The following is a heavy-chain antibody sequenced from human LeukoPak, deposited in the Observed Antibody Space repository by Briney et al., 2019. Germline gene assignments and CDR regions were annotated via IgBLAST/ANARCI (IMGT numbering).Heavy chain of an antibody. J-gene: IGHJ4*02. CDR3: ARGSYYSHTLFDN. CDR2: VNPKSGNS. D-gene: IGHD3-22*01. Sequence: ASVKVSCKTSGYTFTNHDINWLRQAPGRGPEWMGWVNPKSGNSGHPPKFQGRVTLTWNTSITTVYMELSSLTSEDTAVFYCARGSYYSHTLFDNWGQGTLVTVSS. V-gene: IGHV1-8*01. CDR1: GYTFTNHD.